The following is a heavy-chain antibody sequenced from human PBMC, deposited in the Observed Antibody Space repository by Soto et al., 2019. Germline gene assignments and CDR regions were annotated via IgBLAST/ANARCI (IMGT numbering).Heavy chain of an antibody. Sequence: GGSLRLSCAASGFTFSSYAMSWVRQAPGKGLEWVSAISGSGGSTYYADSVKGRFTISRDNSKNTLYLQMNSLRAEDTAVYYCARDQIVADDAFDIWGQGTMVTVSS. J-gene: IGHJ3*02. CDR2: ISGSGGST. CDR1: GFTFSSYA. D-gene: IGHD6-19*01. CDR3: ARDQIVADDAFDI. V-gene: IGHV3-23*01.